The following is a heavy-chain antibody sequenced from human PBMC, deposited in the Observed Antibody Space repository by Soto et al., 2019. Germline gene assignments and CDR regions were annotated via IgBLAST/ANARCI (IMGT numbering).Heavy chain of an antibody. CDR2: ISSSSSTI. J-gene: IGHJ4*02. D-gene: IGHD3-10*01. V-gene: IGHV3-48*02. CDR1: GFTFSSYS. CDR3: ASVPSSLWVGALSDF. Sequence: EVQLVESGGGLVQPGGSLRLSCAASGFTFSSYSMNWVRQAPGQGLEWVSYISSSSSTIYYADSVKGRFTISRDNAKNSLYLQMNSLRDEDTAVYYCASVPSSLWVGALSDFWGQGTLVTVSS.